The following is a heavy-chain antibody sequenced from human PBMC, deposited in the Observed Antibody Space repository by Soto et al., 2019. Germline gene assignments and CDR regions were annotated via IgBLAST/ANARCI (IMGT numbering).Heavy chain of an antibody. CDR2: IYYSGST. CDR3: ARTWYSSSWYVDWFDP. CDR1: GGSISSYY. V-gene: IGHV4-59*01. J-gene: IGHJ5*02. Sequence: SETLSLTCTVSGGSISSYYWSWIRQPPGKGLEWIGYIYYSGSTNCNPSLKSRVTISVDTSKNQFSLKLSSVTAADTAVYYCARTWYSSSWYVDWFDPWGQGTLVTVSS. D-gene: IGHD6-13*01.